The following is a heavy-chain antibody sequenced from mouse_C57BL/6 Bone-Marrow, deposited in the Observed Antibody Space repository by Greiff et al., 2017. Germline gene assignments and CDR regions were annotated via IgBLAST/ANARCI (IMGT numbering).Heavy chain of an antibody. J-gene: IGHJ3*01. CDR2: ISSCSSTI. V-gene: IGHV5-17*01. CDR1: GFTFSDYG. Sequence: EVLLVESGGGLVKPGGSLKLSCAASGFTFSDYGMHWVRQAPEKGLEWVAYISSCSSTIYYADTVKGRFTISRDNAKNTLFLQMTSLRSEDTAMYYCARRACSSGCAYWGQGTLVTVSA. D-gene: IGHD1-1*01. CDR3: ARRACSSGCAY.